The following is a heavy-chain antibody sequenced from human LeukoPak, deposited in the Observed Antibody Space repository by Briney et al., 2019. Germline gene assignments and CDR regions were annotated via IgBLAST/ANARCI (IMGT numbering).Heavy chain of an antibody. CDR3: AKLGGTVTTRFVYYYYYMDV. Sequence: GGSLRLSCAASGFTFSSYSMSWVRQAPGKGLEWVASISGSGGSTYYADSVKGRFTISRDNSKNTLYLQMNSLRPEDTAVYYCAKLGGTVTTRFVYYYYYMDVWGKGTTVTVSS. CDR2: ISGSGGST. V-gene: IGHV3-23*01. CDR1: GFTFSSYS. J-gene: IGHJ6*03. D-gene: IGHD4-11*01.